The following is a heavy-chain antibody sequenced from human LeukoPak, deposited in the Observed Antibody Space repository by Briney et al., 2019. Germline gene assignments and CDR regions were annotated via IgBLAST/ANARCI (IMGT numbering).Heavy chain of an antibody. D-gene: IGHD1-26*01. CDR3: ATEGRRVGATQRAFDI. CDR2: FDPEDGET. V-gene: IGHV1-24*01. Sequence: GTVKDSCQAYGHTLTASSIHWVRQAPGKGLERRGGFDPEDGETIYAQKFQGRVTMHEDTATDTAYMELSSLRSEDTAVYYCATEGRRVGATQRAFDIWGQGTMVTVSS. CDR1: GHTLTASS. J-gene: IGHJ3*02.